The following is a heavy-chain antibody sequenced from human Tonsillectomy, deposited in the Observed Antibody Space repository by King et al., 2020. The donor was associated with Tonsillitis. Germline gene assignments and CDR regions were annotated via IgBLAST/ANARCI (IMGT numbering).Heavy chain of an antibody. Sequence: VQLVQSGAEGKKPGASVKVSCKASVYTFTSYYLHWVRQAPGHGLECVGKINPMVVRTSYAQKFRGRVTMTRDTPTSTVYMELSSLRSEDTAVYYCAASRVVYSMDVWGQGTTVTVSS. V-gene: IGHV1-46*01. CDR2: INPMVVRT. J-gene: IGHJ6*02. CDR1: VYTFTSYY. CDR3: AASRVVYSMDV. D-gene: IGHD2-8*02.